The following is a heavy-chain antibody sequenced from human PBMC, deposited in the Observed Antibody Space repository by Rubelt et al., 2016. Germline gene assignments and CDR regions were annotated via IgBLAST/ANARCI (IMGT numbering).Heavy chain of an antibody. J-gene: IGHJ4*02. D-gene: IGHD6-19*01. V-gene: IGHV3-23*04. Sequence: EVQLVESGGGLVKPGGSLRLSCAASGFTVSSNYMTWVRQAPGKGLEWVSAISGSGGSTYYADSVKGRFTISRENSKNTRDRQMNSRRAEDTAVYYCAPFRRAVAEYGYWGQGTLVTVSS. CDR1: GFTVSSNY. CDR3: APFRRAVAEYGY. CDR2: ISGSGGST.